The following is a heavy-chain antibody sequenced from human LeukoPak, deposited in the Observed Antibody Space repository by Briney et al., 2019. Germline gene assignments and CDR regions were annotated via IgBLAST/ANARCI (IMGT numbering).Heavy chain of an antibody. Sequence: SETLSLTCAVSGGSISSSNWWSWVRQPPGKGLEWIGEIYHSGSTNYNPSLKSRVTISVDKSKNQFSLKLSSVTAADTAVYYCARASLSGSDDAFDIWGQGTMVTVSS. CDR2: IYHSGST. D-gene: IGHD3-10*01. V-gene: IGHV4-4*02. CDR1: GGSISSSNW. CDR3: ARASLSGSDDAFDI. J-gene: IGHJ3*02.